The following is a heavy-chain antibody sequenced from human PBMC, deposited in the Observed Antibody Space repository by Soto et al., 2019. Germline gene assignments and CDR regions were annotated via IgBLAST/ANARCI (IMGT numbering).Heavy chain of an antibody. CDR2: IYYSGST. D-gene: IGHD2-15*01. V-gene: IGHV4-61*08. CDR1: GGSISSGGYY. CDR3: VRDATLRH. J-gene: IGHJ4*01. Sequence: SETLSLTCTVSGGSISSGGYYWSWIRQHPGKGLEWIGYIYYSGSTYYNPSLRSRLSISIDTSKNQFSLQLSSVIAADTAIYYCVRDATLRHWSHGTLVTVSS.